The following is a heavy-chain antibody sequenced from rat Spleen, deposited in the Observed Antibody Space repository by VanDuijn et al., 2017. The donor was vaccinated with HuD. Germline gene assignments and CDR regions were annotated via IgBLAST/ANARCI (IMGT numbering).Heavy chain of an antibody. V-gene: IGHV2-63*01. J-gene: IGHJ3*01. D-gene: IGHD1-11*01. CDR3: TRSYGGYTQHWFAY. CDR1: GFSLIRYN. Sequence: QVQLKESGPGLVQPSQTLSLTCTVSGFSLIRYNVHWVRQPPGKVLEWMGRMNYNGDTSYNSALKSRLSISRDTSKSQVFLKMNSLQTDDTAIYFCTRSYGGYTQHWFAYWGQGTLVSVSS. CDR2: MNYNGDT.